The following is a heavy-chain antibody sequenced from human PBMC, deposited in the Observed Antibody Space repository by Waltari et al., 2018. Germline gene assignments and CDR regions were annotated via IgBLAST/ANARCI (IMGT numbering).Heavy chain of an antibody. CDR1: GFTFSNYW. Sequence: EVQLVESGGGLVQPGGSLRLSCGASGFTFSNYWMSWVRQAPGKGLGWVANIKKDGSATYYVDSVRGRFSISRYNAKNSLSLQMNSLRAEDTAVYYCARIGSWPPWLDYWGQGILVTVSS. D-gene: IGHD6-13*01. CDR2: IKKDGSAT. V-gene: IGHV3-7*01. CDR3: ARIGSWPPWLDY. J-gene: IGHJ4*02.